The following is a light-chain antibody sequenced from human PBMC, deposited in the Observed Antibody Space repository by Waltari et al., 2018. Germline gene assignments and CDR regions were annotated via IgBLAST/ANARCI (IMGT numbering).Light chain of an antibody. CDR2: DVS. CDR1: SSDTGCYNY. CDR3: TSYTTSSVL. J-gene: IGLJ2*01. Sequence: QSALTQPASVSGSPGQSITISCTATSSDTGCYNYVPWYQQHTGKAPKVIIYDVSSRPSGVSNRFSGSKSANTASLTISGLQAEDEADYYCTSYTTSSVLFGGGTKLTVL. V-gene: IGLV2-14*03.